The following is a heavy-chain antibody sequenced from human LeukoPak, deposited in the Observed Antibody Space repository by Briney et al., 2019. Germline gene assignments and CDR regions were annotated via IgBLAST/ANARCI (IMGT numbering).Heavy chain of an antibody. CDR1: GGSISSYY. J-gene: IGHJ5*02. CDR2: IYYSGST. CDR3: ARLSRWLDP. V-gene: IGHV4-59*12. D-gene: IGHD2/OR15-2a*01. Sequence: PSETLSLTCTVSGGSISSYYGSWIRHPPGKGLGWVGYIYYSGSTNYNPSLKSRVTISVDTSKNQFSLKLSSVTAADTAVYYCARLSRWLDPWGQGTLVSVSS.